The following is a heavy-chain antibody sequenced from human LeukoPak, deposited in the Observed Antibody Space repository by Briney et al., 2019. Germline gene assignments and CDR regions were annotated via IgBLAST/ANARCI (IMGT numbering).Heavy chain of an antibody. CDR2: INGDGSST. V-gene: IGHV3-74*01. CDR3: ARDWFGIES. Sequence: GGSLRLSCAASGSTFSNYWMHWVRQAPGKGLVWVSRINGDGSSTNYADSVKGRFTISRDNAKNTVNLQMNSLRAEDTAVYYCARDWFGIESWGQGTLVTVSS. J-gene: IGHJ4*02. CDR1: GSTFSNYW. D-gene: IGHD3-16*01.